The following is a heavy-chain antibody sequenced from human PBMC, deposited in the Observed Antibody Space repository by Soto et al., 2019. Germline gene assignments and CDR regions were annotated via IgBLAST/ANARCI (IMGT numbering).Heavy chain of an antibody. Sequence: QVQLVQSGAEVKKPGSSVKVSCKASGGTFSSYTISWVRQAPGQGLEWMGRIIPILGIANYAQKFQGRVTITADKSTSTAYKELSSLRSEDTAVYYCARVGYCSSTSCLGDYWGQGTLVTVSS. CDR3: ARVGYCSSTSCLGDY. V-gene: IGHV1-69*02. CDR2: IIPILGIA. D-gene: IGHD2-2*01. CDR1: GGTFSSYT. J-gene: IGHJ4*02.